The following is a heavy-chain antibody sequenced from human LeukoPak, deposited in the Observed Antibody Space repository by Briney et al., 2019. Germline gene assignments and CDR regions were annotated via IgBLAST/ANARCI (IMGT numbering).Heavy chain of an antibody. D-gene: IGHD2-21*01. Sequence: SETLSLTCTVSGDSISRSSYYWGWIRQPPGKGLEWIGSIYPSGSTYYNPSLKSRVTISVDTSKNQFSLELSSVTAADTAFYYCARAYCGGDCTRDYWGQGTLVTVSS. CDR3: ARAYCGGDCTRDY. CDR2: IYPSGST. CDR1: GDSISRSSYY. V-gene: IGHV4-39*07. J-gene: IGHJ4*02.